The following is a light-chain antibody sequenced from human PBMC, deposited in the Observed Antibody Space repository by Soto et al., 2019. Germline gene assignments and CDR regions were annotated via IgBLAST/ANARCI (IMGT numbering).Light chain of an antibody. CDR2: DVT. CDR3: SSYTSSITVI. V-gene: IGLV2-14*03. CDR1: SSDIGAYSY. Sequence: QSVLTQPASVAESPGQSITISCTGTSSDIGAYSYVSWYQHHPGKAPKLIIYDVTKRPSGASNRFSASKSGNTASLSISGLQAEDEADYYCSSYTSSITVIFGGGTKLTVL. J-gene: IGLJ2*01.